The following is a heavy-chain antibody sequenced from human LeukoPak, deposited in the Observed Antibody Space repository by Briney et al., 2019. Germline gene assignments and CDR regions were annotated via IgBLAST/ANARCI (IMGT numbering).Heavy chain of an antibody. D-gene: IGHD2-2*01. CDR1: GYSFTSYW. V-gene: IGHV5-51*01. CDR3: ARPDGYCSSTSCYWDY. J-gene: IGHJ4*02. CDR2: IYPGDSDT. Sequence: GESLKISCKGSGYSFTSYWIGWVRQMPGKGLEWMGIIYPGDSDTTYSPSFQGQVSISVDKSISTAYLQWSSLKASDTAMYYCARPDGYCSSTSCYWDYWGQGTLVTVSS.